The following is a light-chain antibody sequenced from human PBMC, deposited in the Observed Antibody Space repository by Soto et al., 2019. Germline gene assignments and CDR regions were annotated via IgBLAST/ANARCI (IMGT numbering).Light chain of an antibody. CDR3: QHRGNWGT. Sequence: ETVLTQSPATLSSSPGESATLSCRTSQSVDTSLAWYQQKPGQAPRLLIYDASSRATGIPVRFSGSGSGTDITLTISSLEPEDFAVYYCQHRGNWGTFGGGTMVEIK. J-gene: IGKJ4*01. CDR2: DAS. CDR1: QSVDTS. V-gene: IGKV3-11*01.